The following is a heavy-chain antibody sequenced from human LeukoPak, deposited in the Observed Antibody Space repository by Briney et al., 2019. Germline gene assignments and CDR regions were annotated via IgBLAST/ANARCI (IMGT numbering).Heavy chain of an antibody. Sequence: ASVKVSCKTTGYIFTGHHVHWVRQAPGQGLEWLGWINPHSGDTNYAQTFQGGVAMTRDTSINTAYMELSRLTSDDTAVYYCAKALSQDLINWFDPWGQGTLVTVSS. CDR3: AKALSQDLINWFDP. V-gene: IGHV1-2*02. CDR1: GYIFTGHH. D-gene: IGHD2-15*01. CDR2: INPHSGDT. J-gene: IGHJ5*02.